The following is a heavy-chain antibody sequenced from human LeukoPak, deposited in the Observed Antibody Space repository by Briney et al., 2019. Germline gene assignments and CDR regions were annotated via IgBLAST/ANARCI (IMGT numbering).Heavy chain of an antibody. Sequence: ASVTVSCKASGYTFTSHDINWVRQATGQGLEWMGWMSPNSGDTGYAQKFQGRVTMTSDSSISTAYMELSSLRSEDTAIYYCVRTPPNWGFDYWGQGTLVTVSS. J-gene: IGHJ4*02. CDR1: GYTFTSHD. D-gene: IGHD7-27*01. CDR2: MSPNSGDT. CDR3: VRTPPNWGFDY. V-gene: IGHV1-8*01.